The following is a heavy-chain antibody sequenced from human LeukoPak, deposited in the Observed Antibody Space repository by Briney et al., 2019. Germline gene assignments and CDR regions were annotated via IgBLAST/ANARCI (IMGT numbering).Heavy chain of an antibody. CDR1: GYTFTGYY. CDR3: ARDQYSSSWWGTYYYYYMDV. J-gene: IGHJ6*03. CDR2: INPNSGGT. Sequence: ASVKVSCKASGYTFTGYYMHWVRQAPGQGPGWMGWINPNSGGTNYAQKFQGRVTMTRDTSISTAYMELSRLRSDDTAVYYCARDQYSSSWWGTYYYYYMDVWGKGTTVTISS. D-gene: IGHD6-13*01. V-gene: IGHV1-2*02.